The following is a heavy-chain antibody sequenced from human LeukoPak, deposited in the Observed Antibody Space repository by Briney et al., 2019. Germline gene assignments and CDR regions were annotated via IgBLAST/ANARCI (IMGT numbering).Heavy chain of an antibody. CDR2: ISGSGGST. D-gene: IGHD6-19*01. CDR1: GFTFSSYD. Sequence: GGSLRLSCAAPGFTFSSYDMSWVRQAPGKGLEWVSAISGSGGSTYYADSVKVRFTISRDNSKNTLYLQMNSLRAEDTAVYYCARDTYSSGWYVLFYWGQGTLVTVSS. J-gene: IGHJ4*02. V-gene: IGHV3-23*01. CDR3: ARDTYSSGWYVLFY.